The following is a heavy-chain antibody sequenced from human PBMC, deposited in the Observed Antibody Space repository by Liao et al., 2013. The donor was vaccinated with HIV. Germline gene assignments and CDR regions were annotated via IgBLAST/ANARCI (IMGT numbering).Heavy chain of an antibody. D-gene: IGHD1-26*01. CDR1: GGSISSYY. Sequence: QVQLQQWGAGLVKPSETLSLTCTVSGGSISSYYWSWIRQPAGKGLEWIGRIYTSGSTNYNPSLKSRVTMSVDTSSNHVSLKLTSVTAADTAVYYCARVQWXPAPNWYSDLWGRGTLVIVSS. V-gene: IGHV4-4*07. J-gene: IGHJ2*01. CDR3: ARVQWXPAPNWYSDL. CDR2: IYTSGST.